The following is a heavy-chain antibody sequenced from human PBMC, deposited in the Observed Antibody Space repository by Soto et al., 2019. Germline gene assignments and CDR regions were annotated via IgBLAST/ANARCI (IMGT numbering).Heavy chain of an antibody. CDR3: ARSTILRTFFEP. J-gene: IGHJ5*02. V-gene: IGHV1-3*01. Sequence: SVKATCKACGYTFNSYSMHSARQAPGQRLEWMGWINAGNGNTKYSQKFQGRVTITRDTSASTAYMELSSLRSEDTAVYYCARSTILRTFFEPWVQGTLVTVFS. CDR1: GYTFNSYS. CDR2: INAGNGNT. D-gene: IGHD2-2*01.